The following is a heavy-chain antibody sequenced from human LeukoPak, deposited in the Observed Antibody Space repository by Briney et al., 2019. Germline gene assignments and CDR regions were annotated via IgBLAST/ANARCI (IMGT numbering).Heavy chain of an antibody. CDR3: ASQGGLDV. V-gene: IGHV3-21*01. CDR2: ITAGTIYT. CDR1: GFSFSSHT. Sequence: NAGGSLRLSCAASGFSFSSHTMNWLRQAPGKGLEWVSSITAGTIYTYYADSVKGRFTISRDNAKNSLYLQMNSLRPEDTAMYYCASQGGLDVWGQGTTVTVSS. J-gene: IGHJ6*02.